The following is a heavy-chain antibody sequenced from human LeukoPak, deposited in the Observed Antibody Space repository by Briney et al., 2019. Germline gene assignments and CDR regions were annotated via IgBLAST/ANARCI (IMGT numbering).Heavy chain of an antibody. V-gene: IGHV3-30-3*01. J-gene: IGHJ4*02. CDR1: GFTFSSYA. CDR2: ISYDGSNK. Sequence: PGRSLRLSCAASGFTFSSYAMHWVRQAPGKGLEWVAVISYDGSNKYYADSVKGRFTISRDNSKNTLYLQMNSLRAEDTAVYYCANPPRWELPGLWGQGTLVTVSS. D-gene: IGHD1-26*01. CDR3: ANPPRWELPGL.